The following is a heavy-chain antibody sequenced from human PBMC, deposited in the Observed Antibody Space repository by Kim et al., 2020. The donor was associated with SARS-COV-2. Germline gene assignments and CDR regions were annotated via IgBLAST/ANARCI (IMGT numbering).Heavy chain of an antibody. D-gene: IGHD1-1*01. J-gene: IGHJ3*02. CDR3: SREQGHGSNRGGFDI. CDR2: IIPLFGIA. CDR1: GGTITNFP. Sequence: SVKVSCKASGGTITNFPISWQRLAPGQGLEWMGGIIPLFGIATYAQNFQGRVTITADKSSNTVDMELSSLRLEDTAMYYCSREQGHGSNRGGFDIWGQGTKVIVSP. V-gene: IGHV1-69*10.